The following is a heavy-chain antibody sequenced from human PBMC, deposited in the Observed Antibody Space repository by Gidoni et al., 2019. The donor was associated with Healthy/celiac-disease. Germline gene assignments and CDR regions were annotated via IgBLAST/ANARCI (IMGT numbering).Heavy chain of an antibody. V-gene: IGHV1-58*02. CDR1: GFTFTSSA. Sequence: QMQLVQSGPEVQKPGTSVKVSCKASGFTFTSSAMQWVRQARGQRLEWIGWIVVGSGNTNYAQKFQERVTITRDMSTSTAYMELSSLRSEDTAVYYCAATYYDILTGYTPSYYYGMDVWGQGTTVTVSS. CDR3: AATYYDILTGYTPSYYYGMDV. D-gene: IGHD3-9*01. CDR2: IVVGSGNT. J-gene: IGHJ6*02.